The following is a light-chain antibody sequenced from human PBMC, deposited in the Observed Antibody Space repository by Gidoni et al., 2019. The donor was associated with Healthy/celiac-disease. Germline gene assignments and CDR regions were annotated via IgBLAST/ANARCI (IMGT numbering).Light chain of an antibody. CDR1: QSVSSSY. CDR3: QFDA. J-gene: IGKJ4*01. V-gene: IGKV3-20*01. Sequence: ETVLTQSPGTLSLSPGERATLSCRASQSVSSSYLAWYQQKPGQAPRLLIYGASSRATGIPDRFSGSGSGTDFTLTISRLEPEDFAVYYCQFDAFGGGTKVEIK. CDR2: GAS.